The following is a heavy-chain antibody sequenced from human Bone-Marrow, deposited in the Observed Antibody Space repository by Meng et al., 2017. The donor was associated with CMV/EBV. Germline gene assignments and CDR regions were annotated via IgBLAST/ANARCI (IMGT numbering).Heavy chain of an antibody. CDR3: AKETSSLTGYCSGGSCYSGRYDYYYGMDV. CDR2: ISGSGDST. Sequence: GGSLRLSCAASGFTFSSYVMNWVRQAPGKGLEWVSSISGSGDSTYYADSVKGRFTISRDNSKSTLYLQMNSLRAEDTAVYYCAKETSSLTGYCSGGSCYSGRYDYYYGMDVWGQGTTVTVSS. CDR1: GFTFSSYV. D-gene: IGHD2-15*01. J-gene: IGHJ6*02. V-gene: IGHV3-23*01.